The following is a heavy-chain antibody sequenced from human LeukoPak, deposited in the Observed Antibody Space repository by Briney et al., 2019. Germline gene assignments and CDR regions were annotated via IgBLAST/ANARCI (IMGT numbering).Heavy chain of an antibody. CDR2: ISSSSSYI. D-gene: IGHD6-19*01. CDR1: GFTFSSYS. V-gene: IGHV3-21*01. CDR3: ARDKEVAGYYGMDV. Sequence: GRSLRLSCAASGFTFSSYSMNWVRQAPGKGLEWVSSISSSSSYIYYADSVKGRFTISRDNAKNSLYLQMNSLRAEDTAVYYCARDKEVAGYYGMDVWGQGTTVTVPS. J-gene: IGHJ6*02.